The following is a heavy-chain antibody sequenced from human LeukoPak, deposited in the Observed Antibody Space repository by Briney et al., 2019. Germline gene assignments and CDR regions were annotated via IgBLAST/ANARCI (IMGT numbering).Heavy chain of an antibody. CDR3: AKGGSARVFDY. V-gene: IGHV3-74*01. J-gene: IGHJ4*02. D-gene: IGHD6-25*01. CDR2: INSDGSTT. Sequence: GGSLRLSCAASGFTFSSYWMHWVRQAPGKGLVWVSNINSDGSTTTYADSVKGRFTISRDNAENTLYLQMNSLRAEDTAVYYCAKGGSARVFDYWGQGTLVTVSS. CDR1: GFTFSSYW.